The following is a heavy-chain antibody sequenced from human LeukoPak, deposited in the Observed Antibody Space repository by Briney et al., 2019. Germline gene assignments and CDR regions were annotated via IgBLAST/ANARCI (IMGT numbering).Heavy chain of an antibody. CDR1: GYTFTGYY. D-gene: IGHD3-10*01. Sequence: ASVKVSCKASGYTFTGYYMHWVRQAPGQGLEWMGWINPNSGGTNYAQKFQGRVTMTRDTPISTAYMELSRLRSDDTAVYYCARVVTMVRGPGFDPWGQGTLVTVSS. J-gene: IGHJ5*02. V-gene: IGHV1-2*02. CDR3: ARVVTMVRGPGFDP. CDR2: INPNSGGT.